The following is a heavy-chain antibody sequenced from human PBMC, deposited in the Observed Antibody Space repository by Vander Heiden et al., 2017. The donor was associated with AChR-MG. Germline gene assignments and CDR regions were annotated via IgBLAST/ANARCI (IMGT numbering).Heavy chain of an antibody. Sequence: QVQLLQSGTEVQTPGDSARVSCKAPGYVFSDHHIHWLRQAPDPGLEWIGWINPNGGVTKYSQKFQDRVTMARDTSLTTAYMQLRRLTFDDTAVYYCAKDFNVVATDGNWFDPWGQVTQVIVSS. J-gene: IGHJ5*02. D-gene: IGHD5-12*01. CDR3: AKDFNVVATDGNWFDP. CDR2: INPNGGVT. CDR1: GYVFSDHH. V-gene: IGHV1-2*02.